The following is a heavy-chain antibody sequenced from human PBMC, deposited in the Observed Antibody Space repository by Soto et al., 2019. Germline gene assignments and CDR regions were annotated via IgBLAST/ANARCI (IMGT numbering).Heavy chain of an antibody. V-gene: IGHV3-30*18. Sequence: QVQLVESGGGVVRPGRSLRLSCVASGFTFRVYGMHWVRQAPGKGLEWVAGISHHGLKEHYADSVKGRFTISIDNSKKTVYLQLNSLRGYDTAVYYFAKYWVGGSNKYYFEYWGQGTLVTVSS. CDR1: GFTFRVYG. D-gene: IGHD1-26*01. CDR3: AKYWVGGSNKYYFEY. J-gene: IGHJ4*02. CDR2: ISHHGLKE.